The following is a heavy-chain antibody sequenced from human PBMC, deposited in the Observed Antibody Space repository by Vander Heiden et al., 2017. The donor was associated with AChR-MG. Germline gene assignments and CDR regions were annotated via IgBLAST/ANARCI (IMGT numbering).Heavy chain of an antibody. V-gene: IGHV4-39*01. Sequence: QLQLQESGPGLVKPSETLSLTCTVSGGSISSSSYYWGWIRQPPGKGLEWIGSIYYSGSTYYNPSLKSRVTRSVDTSKNQFSLKLSSVTAADTAVYYCARWEHSSGYYYYFDYWGQGTLVTVSS. CDR1: GGSISSSSYY. D-gene: IGHD3-22*01. CDR3: ARWEHSSGYYYYFDY. CDR2: IYYSGST. J-gene: IGHJ4*02.